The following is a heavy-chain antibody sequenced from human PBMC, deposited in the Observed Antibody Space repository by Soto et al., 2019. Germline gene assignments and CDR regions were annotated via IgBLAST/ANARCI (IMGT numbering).Heavy chain of an antibody. V-gene: IGHV1-3*01. D-gene: IGHD6-13*01. Sequence: ASVKVSCKASGYTFTSYAMHWVRQAPGQRLEWMGWINAVNGKANYAQKFQGRVTITGDTSASTAYMELSSLRSEDTAVYYCAQLRVGIAAAGGFYYYGMDVWGQGTTVTVSS. J-gene: IGHJ6*02. CDR1: GYTFTSYA. CDR3: AQLRVGIAAAGGFYYYGMDV. CDR2: INAVNGKA.